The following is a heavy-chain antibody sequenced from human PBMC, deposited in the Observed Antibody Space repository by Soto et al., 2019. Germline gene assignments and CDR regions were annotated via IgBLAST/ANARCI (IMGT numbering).Heavy chain of an antibody. Sequence: QVQLVQSGAEEKKPGASVKVSCKASGYTFTTYAMHWVRQAPGQRLEWMGWINAGNGNTKYSQKFQGRVTITTDTSASTAYMELSSLRSEDTAVYYCARDWGTTTVSLNWFDPWGQGTLVTVSS. CDR3: ARDWGTTTVSLNWFDP. CDR2: INAGNGNT. D-gene: IGHD4-17*01. V-gene: IGHV1-3*05. J-gene: IGHJ5*02. CDR1: GYTFTTYA.